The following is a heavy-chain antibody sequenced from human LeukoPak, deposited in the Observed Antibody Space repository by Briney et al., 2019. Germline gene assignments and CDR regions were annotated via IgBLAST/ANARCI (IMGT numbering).Heavy chain of an antibody. D-gene: IGHD6-25*01. V-gene: IGHV1-18*01. CDR1: GYSINTYV. CDR3: LRDAQRPRLTPDY. CDR2: ISTYNGDI. Sequence: ASVQVSYKASGYSINTYVISWVRQAPGQGLEWMGWISTYNGDIKYVQNLQGRVTMTTDTPTSTAYMELMSLRSDDTAVYYCLRDAQRPRLTPDYWGQGTLVTVSS. J-gene: IGHJ4*02.